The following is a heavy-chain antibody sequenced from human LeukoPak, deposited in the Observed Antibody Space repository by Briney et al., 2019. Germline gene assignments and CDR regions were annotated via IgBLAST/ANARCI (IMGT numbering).Heavy chain of an antibody. J-gene: IGHJ4*02. CDR3: ARSSTYVVIPDY. CDR2: INHSGST. D-gene: IGHD3-22*01. CDR1: GGSFSGYY. Sequence: PSETLSLTCAVYGGSFSGYYWSWIRQPPGKGLEWIGEINHSGSTNYNPSLKSRVTISVDTSKNQFSLKLSSVTAADTAVYYCARSSTYVVIPDYWGQGTLVTVSS. V-gene: IGHV4-34*01.